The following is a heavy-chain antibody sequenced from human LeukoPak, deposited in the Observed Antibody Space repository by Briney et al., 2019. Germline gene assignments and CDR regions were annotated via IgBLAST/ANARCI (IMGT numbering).Heavy chain of an antibody. J-gene: IGHJ4*02. V-gene: IGHV3-48*04. CDR1: GITFSSYS. CDR2: IGRGIT. CDR3: ARRPYSTSWYYFDY. D-gene: IGHD6-13*01. Sequence: GGSLRLSCVASGITFSSYSMNWVRQAPGKGLEWVSHIGRGITYADSVKGRFTISRDNAKNSLYLQMSTLRAEDTAVYYCARRPYSTSWYYFDYWGQGTLVTVSS.